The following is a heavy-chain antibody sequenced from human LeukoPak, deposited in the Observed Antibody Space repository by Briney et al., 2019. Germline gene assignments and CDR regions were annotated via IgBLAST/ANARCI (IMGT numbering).Heavy chain of an antibody. J-gene: IGHJ2*01. CDR1: GGSINSGSYY. V-gene: IGHV4-61*02. CDR3: ARHFARYFDWLLDPKGWHFDI. Sequence: PSETLSLTCTVSGGSINSGSYYWSWIRQPAGKGLEWIGRISPSGITNYNPSLKSRVIISVDTSKNQFSLKLSSVTAADTAVYYCARHFARYFDWLLDPKGWHFDIWGRGTLVTVSS. CDR2: ISPSGIT. D-gene: IGHD3-9*01.